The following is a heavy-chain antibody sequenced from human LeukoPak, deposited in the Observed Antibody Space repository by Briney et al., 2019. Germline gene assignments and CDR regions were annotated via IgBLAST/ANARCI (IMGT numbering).Heavy chain of an antibody. Sequence: SQTLSLTCAISGDSASSNSAAWNWIRQSPSRGLEWLGRTYYRSKWYTDYAVSVKSRITINPDTSKNQFSLQLNSVTPEDTAVYYCARDEGGGKIPIYGMDVWGKGTTVTVSS. J-gene: IGHJ6*04. CDR2: TYYRSKWYT. CDR3: ARDEGGGKIPIYGMDV. D-gene: IGHD3-16*01. V-gene: IGHV6-1*01. CDR1: GDSASSNSAA.